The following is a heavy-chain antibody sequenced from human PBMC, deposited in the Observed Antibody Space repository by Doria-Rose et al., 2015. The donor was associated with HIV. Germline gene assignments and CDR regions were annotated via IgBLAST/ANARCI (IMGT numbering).Heavy chain of an antibody. CDR2: ICSDDER. CDR1: GVSLSSPGMG. V-gene: IGHV2-26*01. D-gene: IGHD6-13*01. Sequence: SGPALVKPTETLTLTCTVSGVSLSSPGMGVSWIRQPPGKALEWLGNICSDDERSYKTSLKSRLTISRGTSKSQVVLTMTDMDPVDTATYYCARIKSSRWYHKYYFDFWGQGTLVIVSA. J-gene: IGHJ4*02. CDR3: ARIKSSRWYHKYYFDF.